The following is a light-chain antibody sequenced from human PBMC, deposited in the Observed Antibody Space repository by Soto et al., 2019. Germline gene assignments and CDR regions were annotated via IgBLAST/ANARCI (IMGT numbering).Light chain of an antibody. CDR2: LAS. CDR1: QSVRSRY. V-gene: IGKV3-20*01. Sequence: EIVLTQSPGTLSLSPGERATLSCRASQSVRSRYVAWYQQKLGQAPGLLIYLASTRATDIPDRFSGSGSGTDFTLTISRLEPEDFAVYYCQQYGSSPLTFGGGTKVEIK. J-gene: IGKJ4*01. CDR3: QQYGSSPLT.